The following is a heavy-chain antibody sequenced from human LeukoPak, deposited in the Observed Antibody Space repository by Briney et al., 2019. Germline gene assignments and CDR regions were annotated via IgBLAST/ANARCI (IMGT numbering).Heavy chain of an antibody. V-gene: IGHV3-30*18. D-gene: IGHD3-3*01. J-gene: IGHJ6*03. CDR1: GFTFSSYG. CDR3: AKDLLRLRFLEWLPPIYYYYYMDV. Sequence: PGGSLRLSCAASGFTFSSYGMHWVRQAPGKGLEWVAVISYDGSNKYYADSVKGRFTISRDNSKNTLYLQMNSLRAEDTAVYYCAKDLLRLRFLEWLPPIYYYYYMDVWGKGTTVTVSS. CDR2: ISYDGSNK.